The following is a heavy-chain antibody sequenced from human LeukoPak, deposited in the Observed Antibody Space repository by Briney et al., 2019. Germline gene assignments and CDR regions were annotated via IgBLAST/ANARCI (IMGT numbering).Heavy chain of an antibody. V-gene: IGHV3-30*02. Sequence: SGGSLRLSCGASGFTFRSYGMHWVRQAPGKGLEWVAFLRYDGSNKDYADSVKGRFTISRDNSKNTLDLEMNSLRAEDTAVYYCARDVGPRGSSSWIFDYWGQGTLVTVSS. CDR2: LRYDGSNK. J-gene: IGHJ4*02. D-gene: IGHD6-13*01. CDR1: GFTFRSYG. CDR3: ARDVGPRGSSSWIFDY.